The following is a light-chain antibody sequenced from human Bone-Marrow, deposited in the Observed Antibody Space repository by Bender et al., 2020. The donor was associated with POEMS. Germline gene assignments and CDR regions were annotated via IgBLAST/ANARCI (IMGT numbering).Light chain of an antibody. J-gene: IGLJ2*01. V-gene: IGLV2-14*01. CDR3: NSYTSSRTLV. CDR1: SGDVGGYNY. CDR2: EVT. Sequence: QSALTQPPSASGSPGQSVTISCTGTSGDVGGYNYVSWYQQYPGKAPKLMIYEVTKRPSGVSFRFSGSKSGITASLTISGLQAEDEADYYCNSYTSSRTLVFGGGTKLTVL.